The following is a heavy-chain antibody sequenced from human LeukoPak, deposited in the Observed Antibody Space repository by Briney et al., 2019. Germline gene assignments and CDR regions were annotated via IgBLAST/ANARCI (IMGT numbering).Heavy chain of an antibody. V-gene: IGHV1-2*02. J-gene: IGHJ1*01. CDR3: ARARIIMVRGVITTGFQH. Sequence: ASVKVSCKASGYTFTGYYMHWVRQAPGQGLEWMGWINPNSGGTNYAQKFQGRVTMTRGTSISTAYMELSRLRSDDTAVYYRARARIIMVRGVITTGFQHWGQGTLVTVSS. D-gene: IGHD3-10*01. CDR2: INPNSGGT. CDR1: GYTFTGYY.